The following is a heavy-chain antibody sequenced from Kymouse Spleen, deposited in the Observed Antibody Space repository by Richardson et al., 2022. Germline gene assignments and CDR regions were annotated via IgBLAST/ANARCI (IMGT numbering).Heavy chain of an antibody. CDR1: GGSFSGYY. CDR3: ASYSNFYAFDI. J-gene: IGHJ3*02. CDR2: INHSGST. D-gene: IGHD4-11,IGHD4-11*01. V-gene: IGHV4-34*01. Sequence: QVQLQQWGAGLLKPSETLSLTCAVYGGSFSGYYWSWIRQPPGKGLEWIGEINHSGSTNYNPSLKSRVTISVDTSKNQFSLKLSSVTAADTAVYYCASYSNFYAFDIWGQGTMVTVSS.